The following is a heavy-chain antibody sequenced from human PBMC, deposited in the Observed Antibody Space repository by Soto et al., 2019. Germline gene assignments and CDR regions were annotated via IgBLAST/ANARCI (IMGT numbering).Heavy chain of an antibody. Sequence: PSETLSLTCAVSGGSVSGAGYSWSWIRQPPGGGLEWIGYIYHSGTTLYNPSLKTRLTMSLDRSNNRFSLTLSSVTAADTAVYYCARHVFGSTTSGFYYYGMDVWGQGTTVTVSS. CDR3: ARHVFGSTTSGFYYYGMDV. CDR2: IYHSGTT. CDR1: GGSVSGAGYS. J-gene: IGHJ6*02. D-gene: IGHD2-2*01. V-gene: IGHV4-30-2*01.